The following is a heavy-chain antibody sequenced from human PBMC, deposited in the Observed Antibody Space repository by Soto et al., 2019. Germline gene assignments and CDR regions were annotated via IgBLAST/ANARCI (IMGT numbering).Heavy chain of an antibody. CDR3: ARDDFGDYVFNY. CDR2: ISNNGAHT. J-gene: IGHJ4*02. V-gene: IGHV3-64*01. CDR1: GFTFSSYE. D-gene: IGHD4-17*01. Sequence: GGSLRLSCAASGFTFSSYEMHWVRQAPGKGLEYVSGISNNGAHTDYAKSVKGRFTISRDNAKNTLYLQMNSLRAEDTAVYYCARDDFGDYVFNYWGQGTLVTVSS.